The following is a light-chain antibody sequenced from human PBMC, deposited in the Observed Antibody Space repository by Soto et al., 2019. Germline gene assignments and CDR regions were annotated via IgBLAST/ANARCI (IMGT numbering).Light chain of an antibody. CDR1: QSVSSNY. Sequence: EIVLTQFPGTLSLSPGERATLSCRASQSVSSNYLAWYQQKPGQAPRLLIYGASSRATGIPDRFSGSGSGTDFTLTISRLEPEDFAVYYCQQYVTSPGTFGQGTKVDIK. CDR2: GAS. CDR3: QQYVTSPGT. V-gene: IGKV3-20*01. J-gene: IGKJ1*01.